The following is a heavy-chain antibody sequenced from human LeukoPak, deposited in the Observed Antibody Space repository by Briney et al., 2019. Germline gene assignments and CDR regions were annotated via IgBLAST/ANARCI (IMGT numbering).Heavy chain of an antibody. CDR1: GLTFSHAW. V-gene: IGHV3-15*01. D-gene: IGHD3-16*01. CDR3: TTIGDY. J-gene: IGHJ4*02. Sequence: KPGGSLRLSCAASGLTFSHAWMSWVRQAPGKGLEWVGRIKSKTAGRTTDYAAPVRGRFIVSRDDSKSTLNLQMNSLKSEDTGVYYCTTIGDYWGLGTQVTVSS. CDR2: IKSKTAGRTT.